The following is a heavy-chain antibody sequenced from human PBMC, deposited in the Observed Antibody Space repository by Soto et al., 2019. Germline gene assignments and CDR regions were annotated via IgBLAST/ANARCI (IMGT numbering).Heavy chain of an antibody. V-gene: IGHV3-11*06. D-gene: IGHD3-10*01. CDR3: ASVPYFYSSGTDYGMDV. Sequence: GGSLRLSCAASGFTFSDYYMSWIRQAPGKGLGWLSYISSSSSYTNYADSVEGRFTVSRDNAEKSLYLQMNNLRAEDTAVYYCASVPYFYSSGTDYGMDVWGQGTTVTVSS. CDR1: GFTFSDYY. J-gene: IGHJ6*02. CDR2: ISSSSSYT.